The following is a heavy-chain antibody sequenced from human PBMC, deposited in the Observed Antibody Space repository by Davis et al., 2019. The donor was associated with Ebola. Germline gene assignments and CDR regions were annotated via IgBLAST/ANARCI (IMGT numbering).Heavy chain of an antibody. V-gene: IGHV2-70*11. CDR1: GFSLTTTGMY. Sequence: SGPTLVKPTQTLTLTCTFSGFSLTTTGMYLTWIRQHPGKALEWLGRIDWADDKDYTTSLQTRLSISKDTSKNQVVLTMTNMEPDDTATYYCARTFVVRGLQHWGPGILVTVSS. CDR3: ARTFVVRGLQH. CDR2: IDWADDK. J-gene: IGHJ1*01.